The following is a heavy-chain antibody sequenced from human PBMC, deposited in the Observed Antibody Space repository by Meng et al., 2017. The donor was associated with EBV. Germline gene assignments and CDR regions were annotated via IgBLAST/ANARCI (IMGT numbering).Heavy chain of an antibody. J-gene: IGHJ5*02. CDR3: AHRRDEYSSSWYGWFDP. CDR2: IYWDDDK. Sequence: QITLKVSGPTLVKPTQTLTLTCTFSGFSLSTSGVGVGWIRQPPGKALEWLALIYWDDDKRYSPSLKSRLTITKDTSKNQVVLTMTNMDPVDTATYYCAHRRDEYSSSWYGWFDPWGQETLVTVSS. D-gene: IGHD6-13*01. CDR1: GFSLSTSGVG. V-gene: IGHV2-5*02.